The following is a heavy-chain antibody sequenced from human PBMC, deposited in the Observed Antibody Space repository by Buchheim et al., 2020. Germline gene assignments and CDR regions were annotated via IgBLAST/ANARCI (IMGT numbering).Heavy chain of an antibody. CDR1: GGSINSYY. CDR2: IYYSGST. D-gene: IGHD5-18*01. CDR3: ARLSSYGYGNYFDY. V-gene: IGHV4-59*08. J-gene: IGHJ4*02. Sequence: QVQLHESGPGLVKPSETLSLTCTVSGGSINSYYWSWIRQPPGKGLEWIGYIYYSGSTNYNPFLKSRVTISVDTSKNQFSLKLSSVTAADTAVYYCARLSSYGYGNYFDYWGQGTL.